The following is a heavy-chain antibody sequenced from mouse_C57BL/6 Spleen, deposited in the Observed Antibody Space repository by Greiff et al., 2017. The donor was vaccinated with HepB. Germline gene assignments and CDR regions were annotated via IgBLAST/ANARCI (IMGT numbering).Heavy chain of an antibody. D-gene: IGHD3-2*02. V-gene: IGHV1-64*01. CDR2: IHPNSGST. J-gene: IGHJ3*01. CDR3: ARRGSSGYVWFAY. CDR1: GYTFTSYW. Sequence: VQLQQSGAELVKPGASVKLSCKASGYTFTSYWMHWVKQRPGQGLEWIGMIHPNSGSTNYNEKFKSKATLTVDKSSSTAYMQLSSLTSEDSAVYYCARRGSSGYVWFAYWGQGTLVTVSA.